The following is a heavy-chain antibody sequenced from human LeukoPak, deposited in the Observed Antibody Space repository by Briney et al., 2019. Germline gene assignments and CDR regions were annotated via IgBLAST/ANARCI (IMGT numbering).Heavy chain of an antibody. CDR3: ARDLGYSSYYYYGMDV. Sequence: SETLSLTCAVYGGSFSGYYWSWIRQPPGKGLEWMGEINHSGSTNYNPSLKSRVTISVDTSKNQFSLKLSSVTAADTAVYYCARDLGYSSYYYYGMDVWGQGTTVTVSS. J-gene: IGHJ6*02. CDR1: GGSFSGYY. D-gene: IGHD6-19*01. V-gene: IGHV4-34*01. CDR2: INHSGST.